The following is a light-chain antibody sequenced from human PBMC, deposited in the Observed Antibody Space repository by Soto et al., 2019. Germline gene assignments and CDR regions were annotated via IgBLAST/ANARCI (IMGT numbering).Light chain of an antibody. CDR3: QQGTNWPPWT. CDR2: DAS. Sequence: EIVLTQSPATLSLSPGERATLSCRASQSVSTYLAWYQQKPGQAPRLLIYDASNRATGIPARFSGSGSGTDFTLTISSLEPEDFAVYYCQQGTNWPPWTFGQGTKVEIK. V-gene: IGKV3-11*01. J-gene: IGKJ1*01. CDR1: QSVSTY.